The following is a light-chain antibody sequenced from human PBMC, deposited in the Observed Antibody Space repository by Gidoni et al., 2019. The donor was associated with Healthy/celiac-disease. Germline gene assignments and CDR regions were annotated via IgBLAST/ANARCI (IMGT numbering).Light chain of an antibody. J-gene: IGKJ2*01. V-gene: IGKV4-1*01. CDR2: WAS. CDR1: QSVLYSSNNKNY. CDR3: QQYYSTPLT. Sequence: DIVMTQSPDSLAVSLGERDTINCKSSQSVLYSSNNKNYLAWYQQKPGQPPKLLIYWASTRESGVPDRFSGSGSGKDFTLTISSLQAEDVAVYYCQQYYSTPLTFGQGTKLEIK.